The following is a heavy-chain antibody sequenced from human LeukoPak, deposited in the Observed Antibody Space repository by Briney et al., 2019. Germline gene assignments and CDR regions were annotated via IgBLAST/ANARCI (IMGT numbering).Heavy chain of an antibody. V-gene: IGHV4-39*07. CDR2: IYYSGST. Sequence: SETLSLTCTVSGGSISSSSYYWGWIRQPPGKGLEWIGSIYYSGSTYYNPSLKSRVTISVDTSKNQFSLKLSSVTAADTAVYYCARDVGQQQLPPEYFQHWGQGTLVTVSS. CDR1: GGSISSSSYY. CDR3: ARDVGQQQLPPEYFQH. J-gene: IGHJ1*01. D-gene: IGHD6-13*01.